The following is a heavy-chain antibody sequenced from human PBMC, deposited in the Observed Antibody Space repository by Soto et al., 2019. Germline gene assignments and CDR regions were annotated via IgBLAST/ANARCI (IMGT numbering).Heavy chain of an antibody. CDR2: IYHNGRA. Sequence: SETLSLTCTVSPEYFSTYYWTWVRQSPGKGLEWIGEIYHNGRAFDNPSLKGRVTISIDKSNNQFSLNLTSVTAADTAVYYCARADSVLVAKGFDLWGQGTLVTVSS. CDR3: ARADSVLVAKGFDL. J-gene: IGHJ4*02. V-gene: IGHV4-34*01. CDR1: PEYFSTYY. D-gene: IGHD2-8*02.